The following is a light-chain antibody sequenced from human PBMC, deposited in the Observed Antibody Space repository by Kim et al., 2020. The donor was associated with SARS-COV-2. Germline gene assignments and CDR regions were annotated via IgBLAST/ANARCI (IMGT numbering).Light chain of an antibody. CDR2: DAS. Sequence: EIVLTQSPAPLSLSPGERATLSCRASQGVGTYLAWFQQRPGQAPRLLISDASNRATGVPARFSGSGSGTDFTLTISSLEPEDFAFYYCQQRSSWYSFGQGTKLEI. CDR1: QGVGTY. V-gene: IGKV3-11*01. CDR3: QQRSSWYS. J-gene: IGKJ2*01.